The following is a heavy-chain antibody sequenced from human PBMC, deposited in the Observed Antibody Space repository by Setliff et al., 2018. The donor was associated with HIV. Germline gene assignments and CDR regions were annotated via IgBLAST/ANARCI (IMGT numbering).Heavy chain of an antibody. CDR1: GGPFATYA. V-gene: IGHV1-69*06. CDR2: IVPIFGPG. Sequence: SVKVSCKASGGPFATYAINWVRQAPGQGLEWMGRIVPIFGPGDYAQTFEGRITIMADRSTATVHMELSGLTSDDTAMYYCAGEVREYRHFDKTYYTYMDVWGKGTTVTVSS. J-gene: IGHJ6*04. D-gene: IGHD3-3*01. CDR3: AGEVREYRHFDKTYYTYMDV.